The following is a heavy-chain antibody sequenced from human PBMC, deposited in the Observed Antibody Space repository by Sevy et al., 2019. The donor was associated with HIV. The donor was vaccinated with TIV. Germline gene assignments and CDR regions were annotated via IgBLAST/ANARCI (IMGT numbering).Heavy chain of an antibody. D-gene: IGHD3-16*02. CDR1: GFTFSDYY. CDR2: ISSSSSYT. Sequence: GGALRLSCAASGFTFSDYYMSWILQAPGKGLEWVSYISSSSSYTNYADSVKGRFTISRDNAKNSLYLQMNSLRAEDTAVYYCARDYGDYIWGSYRLNWFDPWGQGTMVTVSS. CDR3: ARDYGDYIWGSYRLNWFDP. J-gene: IGHJ5*02. V-gene: IGHV3-11*06.